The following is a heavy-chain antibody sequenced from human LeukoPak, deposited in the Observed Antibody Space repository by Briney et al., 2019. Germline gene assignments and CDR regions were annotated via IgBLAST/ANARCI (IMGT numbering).Heavy chain of an antibody. Sequence: PSETLSLTCAVYGGSFSGYYWSWIRQPPGKGLEWIGEINHSGSTNYNPSLKSRVTISVDTSKNQFSLKLSSVTVADTAVYYCARAGVRISCGRDCYSDYFDFWGQGILVTVSS. V-gene: IGHV4-34*01. CDR1: GGSFSGYY. D-gene: IGHD2-21*02. CDR2: INHSGST. J-gene: IGHJ4*02. CDR3: ARAGVRISCGRDCYSDYFDF.